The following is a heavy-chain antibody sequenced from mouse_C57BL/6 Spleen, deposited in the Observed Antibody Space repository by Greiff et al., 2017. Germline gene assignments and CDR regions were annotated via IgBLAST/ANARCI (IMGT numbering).Heavy chain of an antibody. V-gene: IGHV1-7*01. J-gene: IGHJ3*01. D-gene: IGHD2-3*01. CDR1: GYTFTSYW. Sequence: QVQLQQSGAELAKPGASVKLSCKASGYTFTSYWMHWVKQRPGQGLEWIGYINPSSGYTKYNQKFKDKSTVTADKSSSTADMQLSSLTYEDSAVDYCARCDDGYPFAYWGQGTLVTVSA. CDR2: INPSSGYT. CDR3: ARCDDGYPFAY.